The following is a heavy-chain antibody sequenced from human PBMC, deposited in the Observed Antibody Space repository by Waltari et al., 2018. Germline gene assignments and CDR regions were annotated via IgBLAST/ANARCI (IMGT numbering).Heavy chain of an antibody. V-gene: IGHV1-2*06. CDR2: INPNSGGT. CDR1: GYTFTGYY. CDR3: ARLIVGASYYFDY. Sequence: QVQLVQSGAEVKKPGASVKVSCKASGYTFTGYYMLWVRQAPGQGLEWRGRINPNSGGTNYAQKFQGRVTMTRDTSISTAYMELSRLRSDDTAVYYCARLIVGASYYFDYWGQGTLVTVSS. J-gene: IGHJ4*02. D-gene: IGHD1-26*01.